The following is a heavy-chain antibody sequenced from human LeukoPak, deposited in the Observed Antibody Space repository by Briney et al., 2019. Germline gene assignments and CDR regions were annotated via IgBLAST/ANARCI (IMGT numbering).Heavy chain of an antibody. CDR1: GFTFDDYT. V-gene: IGHV3-43*01. D-gene: IGHD3-9*01. CDR2: ITWAGGST. J-gene: IGHJ6*03. CDR3: AKDFSADWLQFPYMDV. Sequence: GGSLRLSCAASGFTFDDYTMHWVRQAPGKGLEWVSLITWAGGSTYYADSVKGRFTISRDNSKNSLYLQMNSLRTEDTALYFCAKDFSADWLQFPYMDVWGKGTTVTVSS.